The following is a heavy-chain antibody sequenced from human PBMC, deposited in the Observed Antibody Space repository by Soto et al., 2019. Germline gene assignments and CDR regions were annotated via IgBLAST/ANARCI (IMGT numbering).Heavy chain of an antibody. CDR2: ISYDGSNK. CDR1: GFTFSSYC. Sequence: LRLSCAASGFTFSSYCMHWVRQAPGKGLEWVAVISYDGSNKYYADSVKGRFTISRDNSKNTLYLQTNSLRAEDTAVYYCAKDQVYYDSSGYFGHWGQGTLVTVSS. J-gene: IGHJ4*02. V-gene: IGHV3-30*18. CDR3: AKDQVYYDSSGYFGH. D-gene: IGHD3-22*01.